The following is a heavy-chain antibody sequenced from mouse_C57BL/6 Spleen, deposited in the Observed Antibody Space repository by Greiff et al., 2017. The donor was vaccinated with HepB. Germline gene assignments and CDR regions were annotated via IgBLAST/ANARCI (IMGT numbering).Heavy chain of an antibody. CDR3: ARFITTVVATRLDY. D-gene: IGHD1-1*01. CDR2: IDPSDSYT. CDR1: GYTFTSYW. J-gene: IGHJ2*01. Sequence: VQLQQPGAELVMPGASVKLSCKASGYTFTSYWMHWVKQRPGQGLEWIGEIDPSDSYTNYNQKFKGKSTLTVDKSSSTAYMQLSSLTSEDSAVYYCARFITTVVATRLDYWGQGTTLTVSS. V-gene: IGHV1-69*01.